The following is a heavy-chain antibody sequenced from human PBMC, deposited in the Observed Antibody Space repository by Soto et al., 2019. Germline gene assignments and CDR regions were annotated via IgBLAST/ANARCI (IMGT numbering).Heavy chain of an antibody. V-gene: IGHV3-23*01. CDR1: GFTFSSYA. Sequence: GGSLRLSCAASGFTFSSYATSWVRQAPGKGLEWVSAISGSGGSTYYADSVKGRFTISRDNSKNTLYLQMNSLRAEDTAVYYCAKFHPYDSSGYYYNYWGQGTLVTVSS. CDR3: AKFHPYDSSGYYYNY. CDR2: ISGSGGST. D-gene: IGHD3-22*01. J-gene: IGHJ4*02.